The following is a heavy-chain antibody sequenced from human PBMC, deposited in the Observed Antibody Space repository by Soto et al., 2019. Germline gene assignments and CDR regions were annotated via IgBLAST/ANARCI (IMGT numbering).Heavy chain of an antibody. D-gene: IGHD3-10*01. CDR2: INHSGSS. J-gene: IGHJ5*02. CDR1: GGSFSGYY. V-gene: IGHV4-34*01. CDR3: ARGGIIMVRGRHWFYP. Sequence: QVQLQQWGAGLLKPSETLSLTCAVYGGSFSGYYWSWIRQPPGKGLEWIGEINHSGSSNYNPSLNRRVTISVDTSKNQFSLKLSSVTAADTAVYYCARGGIIMVRGRHWFYPWCHRTLVTVSS.